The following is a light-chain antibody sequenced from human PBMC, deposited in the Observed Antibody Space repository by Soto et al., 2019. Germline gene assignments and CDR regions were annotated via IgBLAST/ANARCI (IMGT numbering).Light chain of an antibody. J-gene: IGLJ3*02. V-gene: IGLV1-47*01. Sequence: QSVLSQPPSASGTPGQRVTISCSGSSSNIGSNYVYWYQQLPGTAPKLLIYSNNQRPSGVPDRFSGSKSGTSASLAIRGLRSEDEADYYCAAWDDSLSVVFGGGTKLTVL. CDR1: SSNIGSNY. CDR2: SNN. CDR3: AAWDDSLSVV.